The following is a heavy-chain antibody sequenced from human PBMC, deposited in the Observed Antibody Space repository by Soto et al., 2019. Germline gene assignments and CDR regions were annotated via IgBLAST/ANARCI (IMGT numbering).Heavy chain of an antibody. CDR3: SRGYYFDY. V-gene: IGHV4-39*01. CDR2: IYYSGST. J-gene: IGHJ4*02. Sequence: SETLSLTCTVSGGSISSSSYYWGWIRQPPGKGLEWIGNIYYSGSTYYNPSLKSRVTLSVDTSKTQFSLKLSSVTAADTAVYYCSRGYYFDYWGQGTLVTVSS. CDR1: GGSISSSSYY.